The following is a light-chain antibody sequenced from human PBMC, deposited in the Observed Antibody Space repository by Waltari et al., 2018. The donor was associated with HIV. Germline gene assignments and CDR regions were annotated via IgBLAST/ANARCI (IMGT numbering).Light chain of an antibody. CDR2: DDT. Sequence: SYVLTQPPSVSVAPGQTARITCGGNTIGSKRVHWYQQKPGQAPVLVVYDDTDRPSGIPERFSGSNSGNTATLTISRVEAGDEADYYCQVWDTSGDPWVFGGGTKLTVL. CDR1: TIGSKR. CDR3: QVWDTSGDPWV. V-gene: IGLV3-21*02. J-gene: IGLJ3*02.